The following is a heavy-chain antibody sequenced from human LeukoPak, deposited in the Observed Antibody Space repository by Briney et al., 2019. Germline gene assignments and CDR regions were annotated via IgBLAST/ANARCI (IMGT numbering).Heavy chain of an antibody. V-gene: IGHV4-59*01. D-gene: IGHD3-16*01. Sequence: SETLSLTCTVSGGSISSYYWSWIRQPPGKGLEWIGYIYYSGSTNYNPSLKSRVTISVDTSKNQFSLKLSSVTAADTAVYYCARNGGYYLEYWGQGILVTVSS. J-gene: IGHJ4*02. CDR2: IYYSGST. CDR1: GGSISSYY. CDR3: ARNGGYYLEY.